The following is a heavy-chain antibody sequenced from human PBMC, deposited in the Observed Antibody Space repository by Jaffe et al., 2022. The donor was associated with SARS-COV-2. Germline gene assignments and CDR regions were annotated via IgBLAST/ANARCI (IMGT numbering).Heavy chain of an antibody. Sequence: ELQLVESGGGLVQPGRSLRLSCVTSGFNFTHYAMHWVRQAPGKGLEWVSGISWNSDNMAYADSVKGRFTISRDNAKDSLYLQMNSLSTEDTAFYFCVKDIITRGGWYFDLWGRGTLVTVSS. CDR3: VKDIITRGGWYFDL. D-gene: IGHD3-16*01. V-gene: IGHV3-9*01. J-gene: IGHJ2*01. CDR2: ISWNSDNM. CDR1: GFNFTHYA.